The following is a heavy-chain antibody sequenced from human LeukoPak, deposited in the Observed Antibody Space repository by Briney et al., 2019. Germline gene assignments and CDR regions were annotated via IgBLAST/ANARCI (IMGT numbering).Heavy chain of an antibody. CDR3: AREWLIDNWFDP. V-gene: IGHV3-7*01. Sequence: PGGSLRLSCAASGFTFRSDGMRWGGQARGKGGEGGAKIKEDGSEKDYVDSVKGRFSISRDDATTSLSLQLNSLRAEDTAVYYCAREWLIDNWFDPWVQGTLLTVSS. D-gene: IGHD3-10*01. CDR1: GFTFRSDG. CDR2: IKEDGSEK. J-gene: IGHJ5*02.